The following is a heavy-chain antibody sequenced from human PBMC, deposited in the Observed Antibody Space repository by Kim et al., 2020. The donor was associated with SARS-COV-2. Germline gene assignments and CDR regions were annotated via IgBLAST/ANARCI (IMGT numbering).Heavy chain of an antibody. Sequence: SETLSLTCTVSGGSISSYYWSWIRQPPGKGLEWIGYIYYSGSTNYNPSLKSRVTISVDTSKNQFSLKLSSVTAADTAGYYYARDYYGSGSHFDYWGQGTL. D-gene: IGHD3-10*01. CDR1: GGSISSYY. CDR2: IYYSGST. J-gene: IGHJ4*02. CDR3: ARDYYGSGSHFDY. V-gene: IGHV4-59*13.